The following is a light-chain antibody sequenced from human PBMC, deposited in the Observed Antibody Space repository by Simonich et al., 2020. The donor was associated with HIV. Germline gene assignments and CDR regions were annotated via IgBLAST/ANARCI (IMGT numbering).Light chain of an antibody. CDR3: QHLNSYPLS. Sequence: AIRLTQSPSSLSASTGDRVTITCRASKVISSYLAWYQQKPGKAPNLLIYAASTLQSGVPSRFSGSGSGTEFTLTISSLQPEDFATYYCQHLNSYPLSFGGGTKVEIK. J-gene: IGKJ4*01. CDR1: KVISSY. V-gene: IGKV1-8*01. CDR2: AAS.